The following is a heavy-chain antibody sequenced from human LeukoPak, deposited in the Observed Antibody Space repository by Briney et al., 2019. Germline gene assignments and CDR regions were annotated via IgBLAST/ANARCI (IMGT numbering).Heavy chain of an antibody. Sequence: GGSLRLSCAASGFTFRSYAMTWVRQTPGKGLEWVSSISGNSGSTYYADSVKGRFTISRDNSRDTLYLLMNSLRVEDTAVYYCARVAARRGWYLDYWGQGTLVTVSS. J-gene: IGHJ4*02. CDR3: ARVAARRGWYLDY. V-gene: IGHV3-23*01. CDR1: GFTFRSYA. CDR2: ISGNSGST. D-gene: IGHD6-19*01.